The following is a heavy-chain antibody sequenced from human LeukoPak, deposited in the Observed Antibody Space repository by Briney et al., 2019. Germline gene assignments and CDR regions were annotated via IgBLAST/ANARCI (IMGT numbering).Heavy chain of an antibody. CDR2: VSYSGST. Sequence: PSETLSLTCSVSGGSISSSSYYWDWIRQPPGKGLEWIGSVSYSGSTYYNPSLKSRVTISVDTSKNKFSLKLSSVTAADTAVYYCASVDSYYYGMDVWGQGTTVTVSS. V-gene: IGHV4-39*07. CDR3: ASVDSYYYGMDV. J-gene: IGHJ6*02. CDR1: GGSISSSSYY. D-gene: IGHD5-12*01.